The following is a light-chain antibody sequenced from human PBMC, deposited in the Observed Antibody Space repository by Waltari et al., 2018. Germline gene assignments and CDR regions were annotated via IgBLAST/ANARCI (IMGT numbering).Light chain of an antibody. CDR1: QSLLYNSNDKNY. CDR2: WAS. J-gene: IGKJ1*01. V-gene: IGKV4-1*01. Sequence: DIVMTQSPDSLAVSLGERATINCKSSQSLLYNSNDKNYLAWYQQKPGQPPKLRIYWASTRHSGVPDRFSGSGSATDFTLTISSRQAEDVAVYYCQQYYSRRTFGQGTKVEIK. CDR3: QQYYSRRT.